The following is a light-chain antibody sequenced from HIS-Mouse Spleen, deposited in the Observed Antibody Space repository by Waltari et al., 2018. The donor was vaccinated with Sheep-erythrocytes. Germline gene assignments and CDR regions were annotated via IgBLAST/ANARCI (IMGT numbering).Light chain of an antibody. J-gene: IGLJ1*01. V-gene: IGLV2-11*01. CDR1: SSDVGGSNY. CDR2: DVS. CDR3: CSYAGSYNHV. Sequence: QSALTQPRSVSGYPGQSVTISCTGTSSDVGGSNYVPWYQQHPGKAPKLMIYDVSKRPSGVPDRFSGSKSGNTASLTISGLQAEDEADYYCCSYAGSYNHVFATGTKVTVL.